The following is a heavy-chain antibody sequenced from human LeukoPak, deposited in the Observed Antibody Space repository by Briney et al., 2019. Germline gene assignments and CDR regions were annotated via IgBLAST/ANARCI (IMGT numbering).Heavy chain of an antibody. CDR1: GFSLSNYW. CDR3: VREGLYSGYEWY. J-gene: IGHJ4*02. V-gene: IGHV3-7*01. CDR2: IKQDGGEK. D-gene: IGHD5-12*01. Sequence: GGSLRLSCAASGFSLSNYWMSWVRQAPEKGPEWVANIKQDGGEKCYVDSVKGRFTISRDNAKNSLYLQMNSLRVEDTAVYYCVREGLYSGYEWYWGQGTLVTVSS.